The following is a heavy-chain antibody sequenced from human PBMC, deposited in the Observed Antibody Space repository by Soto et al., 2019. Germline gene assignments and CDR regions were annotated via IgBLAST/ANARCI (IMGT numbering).Heavy chain of an antibody. V-gene: IGHV1-69*06. CDR3: ARDGDKYGSGSYGGMDV. CDR2: IIPIFGTA. J-gene: IGHJ6*02. Sequence: GASLKVSWKASGGTFSSYAISWVRQAPGQGLEWIGGIIPIFGTANYAQKFQGRVTITADKSTSTAYMELSSLRSEDTAVYYCARDGDKYGSGSYGGMDVWGQGTTVTVS. D-gene: IGHD3-10*01. CDR1: GGTFSSYA.